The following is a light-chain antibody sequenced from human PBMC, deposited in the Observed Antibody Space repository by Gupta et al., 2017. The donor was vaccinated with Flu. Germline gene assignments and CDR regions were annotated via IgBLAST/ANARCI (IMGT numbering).Light chain of an antibody. CDR3: QQYVECSSLT. J-gene: IGKJ4*01. CDR1: RSLAYW. CDR2: KAS. Sequence: DIQMTQSPSIVSASIGDTITITCRASRSLAYWLAWYQQKPGVAPKLLLYKASILENGVPSRFSGSGSGRDYTLTINNLQPDDFGTYFCQQYVECSSLTFGGGTKVEVK. V-gene: IGKV1-5*03.